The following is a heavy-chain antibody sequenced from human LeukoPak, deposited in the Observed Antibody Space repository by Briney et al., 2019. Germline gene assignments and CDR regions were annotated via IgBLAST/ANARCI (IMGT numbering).Heavy chain of an antibody. CDR3: ATARPGIADDY. CDR1: GYTLTELS. D-gene: IGHD6-13*01. CDR2: FDPEDGET. V-gene: IGHV1-24*01. Sequence: ASVKVSCKVSGYTLTELSMHWVRQAPGKGLERMGGFDPEDGETIYAQKFQGRVTTTEDTSTDTAYMELSSLRSEDTAVYYCATARPGIADDYWRQGTLVTVSS. J-gene: IGHJ4*02.